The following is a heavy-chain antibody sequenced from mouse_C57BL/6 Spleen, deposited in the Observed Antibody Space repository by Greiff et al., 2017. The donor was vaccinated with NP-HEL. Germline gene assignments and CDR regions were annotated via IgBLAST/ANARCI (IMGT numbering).Heavy chain of an antibody. CDR2: ISSGSSTI. CDR1: GFTFSDYG. CDR3: AREGRGGYFDV. V-gene: IGHV5-17*01. Sequence: EVKLVESGGGLVKPGGSLKLSCAASGFTFSDYGMHWVRQAPEKGLEWVAYISSGSSTIYYADTVKGRFTISRDNAKNTLFLQMTSLRSEDTAMYYCAREGRGGYFDVWGTGTTVTVSS. D-gene: IGHD1-1*01. J-gene: IGHJ1*03.